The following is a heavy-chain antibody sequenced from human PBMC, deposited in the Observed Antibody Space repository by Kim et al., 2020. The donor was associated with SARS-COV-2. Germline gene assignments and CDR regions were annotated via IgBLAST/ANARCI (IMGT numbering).Heavy chain of an antibody. D-gene: IGHD4-17*01. CDR2: IYYSGST. J-gene: IGHJ1*01. Sequence: SETLSLTCTVSGGSISSSSYYWGWIRQPPGKGLEWIGSIYYSGSTYYNPSLKSRVTISVDTSKNQFSLKPSSVTAADTAVYYCARQGYGDYPAEYFQHWGQGTLVTVSS. V-gene: IGHV4-39*01. CDR1: GGSISSSSYY. CDR3: ARQGYGDYPAEYFQH.